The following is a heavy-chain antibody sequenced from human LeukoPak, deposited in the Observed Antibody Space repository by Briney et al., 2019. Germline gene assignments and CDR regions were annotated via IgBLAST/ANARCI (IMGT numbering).Heavy chain of an antibody. Sequence: GGSLRLSCAASGFTFSSYEMNWVRQAPGKELEWISYISTSGSTIYYADSVKGRFTVSRDNAKNSLYLQMNSLRAEDTAVYYCARSGGYYDYWGQGTLVSVSS. CDR2: ISTSGSTI. D-gene: IGHD4-23*01. J-gene: IGHJ4*02. CDR3: ARSGGYYDY. CDR1: GFTFSSYE. V-gene: IGHV3-48*03.